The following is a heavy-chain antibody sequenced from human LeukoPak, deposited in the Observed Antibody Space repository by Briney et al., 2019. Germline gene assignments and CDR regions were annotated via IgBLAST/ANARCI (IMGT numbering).Heavy chain of an antibody. CDR1: GGSISSYY. D-gene: IGHD3-10*01. V-gene: IGHV4-4*07. Sequence: SETLSLTCTVSGGSISSYYWSWIRQPAGKGLEWIGRIYTSGSTNYNPSLKSRVTMSVDTSKNQFSLELSSVTAADTAVYYCAREELLWFGELPAGWFDPWGQGTLVTVSS. CDR2: IYTSGST. J-gene: IGHJ5*02. CDR3: AREELLWFGELPAGWFDP.